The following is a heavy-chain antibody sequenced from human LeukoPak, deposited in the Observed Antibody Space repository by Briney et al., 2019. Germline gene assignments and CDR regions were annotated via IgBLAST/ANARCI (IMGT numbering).Heavy chain of an antibody. CDR2: IIPVLNIT. D-gene: IGHD5-18*01. Sequence: SVKVSCKTSGGTFSSSAITWVRQAPGQGLEWMGRIIPVLNITTYAQKFQGRVTITADTSTSTVYMELSSLRSEETAVYYCARDQGLTAPPPYGLDVWGQGTTVIVSS. CDR1: GGTFSSSA. V-gene: IGHV1-69*04. J-gene: IGHJ6*02. CDR3: ARDQGLTAPPPYGLDV.